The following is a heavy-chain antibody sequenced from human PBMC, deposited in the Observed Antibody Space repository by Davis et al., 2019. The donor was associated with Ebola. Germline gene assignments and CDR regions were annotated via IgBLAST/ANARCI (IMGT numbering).Heavy chain of an antibody. CDR2: IIPIFGTA. V-gene: IGHV1-69*13. Sequence: AASVKVSCKASGGTFSSYAISWVRQAPGQGLEWMGGIIPIFGTANYAQKFQGRVTITADESTSTAYMELSSLRSEDTAVHYCARDLGGIAARPGWFDPWGQGTLVTVSS. CDR3: ARDLGGIAARPGWFDP. D-gene: IGHD6-6*01. J-gene: IGHJ5*02. CDR1: GGTFSSYA.